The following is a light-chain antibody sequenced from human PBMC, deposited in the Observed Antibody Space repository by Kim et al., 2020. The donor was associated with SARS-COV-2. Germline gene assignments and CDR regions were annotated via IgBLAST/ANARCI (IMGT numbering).Light chain of an antibody. J-gene: IGLJ2*01. CDR3: QAWDSSTVV. CDR2: QDS. V-gene: IGLV3-1*01. Sequence: SVSPGQTASITCSGDKLGDKYACWYKQQAGQSPVLVIYQDSKRPAGIPERFSGSNSGNTATLTISGTQAMDEADYYCQAWDSSTVVFGGGTQLTFL. CDR1: KLGDKY.